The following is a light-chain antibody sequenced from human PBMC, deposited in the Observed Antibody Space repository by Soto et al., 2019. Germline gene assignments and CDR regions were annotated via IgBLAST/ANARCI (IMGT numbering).Light chain of an antibody. CDR2: DAS. V-gene: IGKV3-20*01. J-gene: IGKJ4*01. Sequence: VLTQSPATLSLSPGERATLSCRASHTVRNNYLAWYQQKPGQAPRLLIYDASSSATGIPDRFSGGGSGTDFTLTISRLEPEDFAVYYCQQFSSYPLTFGGGTKVDIK. CDR3: QQFSSYPLT. CDR1: HTVRNNY.